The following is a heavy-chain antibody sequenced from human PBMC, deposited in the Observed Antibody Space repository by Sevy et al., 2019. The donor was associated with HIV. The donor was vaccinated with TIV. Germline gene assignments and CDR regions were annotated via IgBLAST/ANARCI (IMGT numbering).Heavy chain of an antibody. V-gene: IGHV3-33*01. Sequence: GGSLRLSCAATGFTFSNYAMHWVRQAPGKGMEWVAIIWSDGAYQYLGASVKGRFTISRDNSKNTLYLQMNNVRVEDTAVYYCARGGYYYDNAAYYALDSWGQGTLVTVSS. CDR1: GFTFSNYA. CDR3: ARGGYYYDNAAYYALDS. D-gene: IGHD3-22*01. CDR2: IWSDGAYQ. J-gene: IGHJ4*02.